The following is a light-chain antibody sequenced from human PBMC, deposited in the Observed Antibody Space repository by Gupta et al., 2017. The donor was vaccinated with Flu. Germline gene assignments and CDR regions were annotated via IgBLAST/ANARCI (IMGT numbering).Light chain of an antibody. V-gene: IGKV4-1*01. Sequence: CKSSQSVLYDSTEKDYLSWYQQKPGQPPKLLISCATTRESGVPDRFSASGSGTDFTLTIASLQAEDVAVYYCQQYYDVPFTFGGGTKVEIK. CDR3: QQYYDVPFT. J-gene: IGKJ4*01. CDR2: CAT. CDR1: QSVLYDSTEKDY.